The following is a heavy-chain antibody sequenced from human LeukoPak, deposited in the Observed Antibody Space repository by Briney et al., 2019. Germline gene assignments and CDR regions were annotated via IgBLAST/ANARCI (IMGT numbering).Heavy chain of an antibody. CDR2: IYHTGNT. CDR3: ARDANGSDLHYYHMDV. D-gene: IGHD6-25*01. J-gene: IGHJ6*03. V-gene: IGHV4-4*02. CDR1: GGSINSANW. Sequence: PSETLSLTCAVSGGSINSANWWSRVRQSPGKGLEWIGEIYHTGNTNYNPSLNSRVSISLDTSKNQFSLRLTSATAADTAVYFCARDANGSDLHYYHMDVWGKGTTVTVSS.